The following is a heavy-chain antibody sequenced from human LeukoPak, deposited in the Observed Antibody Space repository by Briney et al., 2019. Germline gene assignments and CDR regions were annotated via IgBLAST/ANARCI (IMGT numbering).Heavy chain of an antibody. Sequence: ASVKVSCKASGGTFSSYAISWVRQAPGQGLEWMGGIIPIFGTANYAQKFQGRVTITADESTSTAYMELSSLRSEDTAVYHCARDRYYDSSGYYYGDIWGQGTMVTVSS. V-gene: IGHV1-69*13. J-gene: IGHJ3*02. D-gene: IGHD3-22*01. CDR1: GGTFSSYA. CDR2: IIPIFGTA. CDR3: ARDRYYDSSGYYYGDI.